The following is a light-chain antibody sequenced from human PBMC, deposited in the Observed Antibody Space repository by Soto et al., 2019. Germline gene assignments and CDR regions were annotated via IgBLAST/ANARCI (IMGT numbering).Light chain of an antibody. CDR3: QQRSNWPLT. Sequence: EFVLTQSPGTLSLSPGERATLSCRASQSVSIYLAWYQQKPGQAPRLLIYDASNRATGIPARFSGSGSGTDFTLTISSLEPEDFAIYYCQQRSNWPLTFGGGTKVEIK. J-gene: IGKJ4*01. V-gene: IGKV3-11*01. CDR1: QSVSIY. CDR2: DAS.